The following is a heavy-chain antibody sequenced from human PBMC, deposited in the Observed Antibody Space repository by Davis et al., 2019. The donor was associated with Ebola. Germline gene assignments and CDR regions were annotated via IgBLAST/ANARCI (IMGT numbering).Heavy chain of an antibody. Sequence: ASVKVFCKASGYTFTNYYMHWVRQAPGQGLEWMGIINPSAGSTSYAQKFQGRLTMTRDTSTSTVYMELSSLRSEDAALYYCARGGMGVTTARFDPWGQGTLVTVSS. V-gene: IGHV1-46*01. CDR1: GYTFTNYY. CDR3: ARGGMGVTTARFDP. J-gene: IGHJ5*02. CDR2: INPSAGST. D-gene: IGHD4/OR15-4a*01.